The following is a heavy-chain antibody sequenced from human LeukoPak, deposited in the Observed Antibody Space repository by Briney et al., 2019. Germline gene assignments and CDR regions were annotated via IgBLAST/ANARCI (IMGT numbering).Heavy chain of an antibody. J-gene: IGHJ6*02. Sequence: GGSLRLSCAASGLTFSSYSMNWVRQAPGKGLEWVSYISSSSSTIYYADSVKGRFTISRDNAKNSLYLQMNSLRAEDTAVYYCARDRGYCGGDCYFYYGMDVWGQGTTVTVSS. CDR1: GLTFSSYS. D-gene: IGHD2-21*02. CDR2: ISSSSSTI. CDR3: ARDRGYCGGDCYFYYGMDV. V-gene: IGHV3-48*04.